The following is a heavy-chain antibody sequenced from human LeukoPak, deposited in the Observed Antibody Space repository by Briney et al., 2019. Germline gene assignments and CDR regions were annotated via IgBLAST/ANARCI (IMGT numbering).Heavy chain of an antibody. D-gene: IGHD3-16*02. V-gene: IGHV4-34*01. Sequence: SETLSLTCAVYGGSFSGYYWSWIRQPPGKGLEWIGEINHSGSTNYNPCLKSRVTMSVDTSKNQFSLKLSFVTAADTTLYYCARGTLRLGDLSLSNYFDPWGQGTLVTVSS. CDR2: INHSGST. CDR1: GGSFSGYY. J-gene: IGHJ5*02. CDR3: ARGTLRLGDLSLSNYFDP.